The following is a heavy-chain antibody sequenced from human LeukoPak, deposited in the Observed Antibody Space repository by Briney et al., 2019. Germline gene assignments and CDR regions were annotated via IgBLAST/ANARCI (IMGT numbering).Heavy chain of an antibody. CDR1: GFTFSDYY. V-gene: IGHV3-11*01. CDR3: ARLKAGY. D-gene: IGHD6-19*01. J-gene: IGHJ4*02. CDR2: ISDTGTSI. Sequence: GGSLRLSCAASGFTFSDYYMSWLREAPGKGLEWVAYISDTGTSIYYADSVKGRFTISRDNANDSLYLQMNCLRAEDTAVYYCARLKAGYWGQGTAVTVSS.